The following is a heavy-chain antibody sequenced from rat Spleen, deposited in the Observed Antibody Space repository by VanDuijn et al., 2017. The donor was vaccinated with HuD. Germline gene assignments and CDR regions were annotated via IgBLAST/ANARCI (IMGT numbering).Heavy chain of an antibody. Sequence: EVQLVESGGGLVQPGRSMKLSCTVSGFTFKNYGMAWVRQAPKKGLEWVAYIGYGGGDTYYRDPVRGRFTISRDNAKNTLYLQMDSRRSEDTATYYCTTPSYWGQGVMVTVSS. CDR3: TTPSY. CDR2: IGYGGGDT. V-gene: IGHV5S13*01. CDR1: GFTFKNYG. J-gene: IGHJ2*01.